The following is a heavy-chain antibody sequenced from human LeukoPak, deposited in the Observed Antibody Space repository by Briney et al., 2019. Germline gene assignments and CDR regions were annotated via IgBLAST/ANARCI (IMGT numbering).Heavy chain of an antibody. J-gene: IGHJ4*02. D-gene: IGHD2-21*02. V-gene: IGHV1-8*03. CDR1: GYTFTSYG. CDR3: ARYCGGDCYSGSFDY. Sequence: ASVKVSCKASGYTFTSYGISWVRQAPGQGLEWMGWMNPNSGNTGYAQKFQGRVTITRNTSISTAYMELSSLRSEDTAVYYCARYCGGDCYSGSFDYWGQGTLVTVSS. CDR2: MNPNSGNT.